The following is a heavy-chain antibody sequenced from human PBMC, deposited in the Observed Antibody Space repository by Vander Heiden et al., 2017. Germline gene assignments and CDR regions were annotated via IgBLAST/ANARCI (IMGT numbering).Heavy chain of an antibody. J-gene: IGHJ2*01. Sequence: QFQLVEYGGVVVQPEWSLRLSCAESGFPFGDYGLHWVRQAPGKGLDWVAVISYDGSGTKYADSVKGRFSISRDNSKSTVYLQMTSLRAEDTALYYCAKSSFTQWYFDLWGRGTLVTVSS. V-gene: IGHV3-30*18. CDR1: GFPFGDYG. D-gene: IGHD6-6*01. CDR2: ISYDGSGT. CDR3: AKSSFTQWYFDL.